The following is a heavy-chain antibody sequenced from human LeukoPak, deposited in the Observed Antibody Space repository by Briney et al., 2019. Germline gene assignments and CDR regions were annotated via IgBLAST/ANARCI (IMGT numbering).Heavy chain of an antibody. Sequence: GGSLRLSCAASGFTFSSYGMSWVRQAPGKGLEWVSAISGSGGSTYYADSVKGRFTISRDNAKNSLYLQMNSLRAEDTAVYYCVANHRGGDGRGQGTLVTVSS. CDR2: ISGSGGST. D-gene: IGHD2-21*02. V-gene: IGHV3-23*01. CDR1: GFTFSSYG. J-gene: IGHJ4*02. CDR3: VANHRGGDG.